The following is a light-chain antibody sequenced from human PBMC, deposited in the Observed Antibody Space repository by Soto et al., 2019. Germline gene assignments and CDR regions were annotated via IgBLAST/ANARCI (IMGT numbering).Light chain of an antibody. V-gene: IGLV1-47*01. Sequence: QSVLTQPPSASGTPGQRVTISCTGSSSDIGSNYVYWYQQLAEMAPKLLIYKNDQRPSGISERFSGSKSGTSASLAISGLRTEDEANYYCASWDDTLSGRVFGGGTKLTVL. CDR2: KND. CDR1: SSDIGSNY. CDR3: ASWDDTLSGRV. J-gene: IGLJ3*02.